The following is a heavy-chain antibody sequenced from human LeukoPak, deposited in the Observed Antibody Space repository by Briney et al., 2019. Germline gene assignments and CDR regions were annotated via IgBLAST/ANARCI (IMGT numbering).Heavy chain of an antibody. V-gene: IGHV3-48*01. D-gene: IGHD3-22*01. CDR3: AREGVGSSGYYLVLDY. J-gene: IGHJ4*02. Sequence: PGGSLRLSCAASGFTFSSYWMSWVRQAPGKGLEWVSYISSSSSTIYYADSVKGRFTISRDNAKNSLYLQMNSLRAEDTAVYYCAREGVGSSGYYLVLDYWGQGTLVTVSS. CDR2: ISSSSSTI. CDR1: GFTFSSYW.